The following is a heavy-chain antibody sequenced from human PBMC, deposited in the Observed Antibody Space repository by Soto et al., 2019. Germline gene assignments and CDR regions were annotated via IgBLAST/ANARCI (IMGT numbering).Heavy chain of an antibody. V-gene: IGHV4-34*01. CDR2: INHSGST. CDR3: ARGTYDYVWGSYRPLDY. J-gene: IGHJ4*02. CDR1: GGSFSGYY. Sequence: PSETLSLTCAVYGGSFSGYYWSWIRQPPGKGLEWIGEINHSGSTNYNPSLKSRVTISVDTSKNQFSLKLSSVTAADTAVYYCARGTYDYVWGSYRPLDYWGQGTLVTVSS. D-gene: IGHD3-16*02.